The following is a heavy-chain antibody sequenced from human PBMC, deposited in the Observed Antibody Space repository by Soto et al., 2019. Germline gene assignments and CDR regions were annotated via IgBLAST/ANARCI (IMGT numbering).Heavy chain of an antibody. V-gene: IGHV3-23*01. Sequence: EVQLLESGGGLVQPGGSLRLSCAAYGCSFRSYTMTWVRQAPGKGLEWVSGLSGTAYSTYYADSVKGRFTISRDNSKSTLYLQMSSLRAEDTAIYYCARDSGGSGSQRDFDYWGQGTLVTVSS. CDR2: LSGTAYST. D-gene: IGHD6-19*01. CDR3: ARDSGGSGSQRDFDY. CDR1: GCSFRSYT. J-gene: IGHJ4*02.